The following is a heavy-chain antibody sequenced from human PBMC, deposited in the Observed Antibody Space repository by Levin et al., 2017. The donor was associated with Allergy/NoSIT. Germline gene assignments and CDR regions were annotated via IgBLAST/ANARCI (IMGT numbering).Heavy chain of an antibody. V-gene: IGHV3-23*01. CDR2: ISGSGGST. Sequence: LSLTCAASGFTFSSSAMSWVRQAPGKGLEWVSAISGSGGSTYYADSVKGRFTISRDNSKNTLYLQMNSLRAEDTAVYYCAKEWGHYDVSGSEYFQHWGQGTLVTVSS. CDR1: GFTFSSSA. CDR3: AKEWGHYDVSGSEYFQH. D-gene: IGHD3-16*01. J-gene: IGHJ1*01.